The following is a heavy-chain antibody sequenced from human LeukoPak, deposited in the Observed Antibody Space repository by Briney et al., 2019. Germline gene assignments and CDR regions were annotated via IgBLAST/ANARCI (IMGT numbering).Heavy chain of an antibody. CDR2: IIPILGIA. J-gene: IGHJ4*02. D-gene: IGHD1-26*01. CDR1: GGTFSSYA. Sequence: SVKVSCKASGGTFSSYATSWVRQAPGQGLEWMGRIIPILGIANYAQKFQGRVTITADKSTSTAYMELSSLRSEDTAVYYCAREGQRSGSYYPNDYWGQGTLVTVSS. V-gene: IGHV1-69*04. CDR3: AREGQRSGSYYPNDY.